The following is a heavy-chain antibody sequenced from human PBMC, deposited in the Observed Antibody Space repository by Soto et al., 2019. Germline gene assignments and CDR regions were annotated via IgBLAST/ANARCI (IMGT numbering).Heavy chain of an antibody. CDR1: GGSISSSSYY. CDR2: IYYSGST. Sequence: SETLSLTCTVSGGSISSSSYYWGWIRQPPGKGLEWIGSIYYSGSTYYNPSLKSRVTISVDTSKNQFSLKLSSVTAADTAVYYCARHSTQPFYYYGRSDAFDTWGQGTMVTVSS. J-gene: IGHJ3*02. V-gene: IGHV4-39*01. CDR3: ARHSTQPFYYYGRSDAFDT. D-gene: IGHD3-10*02.